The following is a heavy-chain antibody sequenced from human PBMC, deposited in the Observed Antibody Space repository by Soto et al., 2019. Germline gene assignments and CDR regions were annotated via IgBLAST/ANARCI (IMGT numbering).Heavy chain of an antibody. V-gene: IGHV1-69*13. CDR3: ATRSAGYECYLFDY. J-gene: IGHJ4*02. D-gene: IGHD6-13*01. Sequence: SVKVSCKASGGSFSTSALSWVRQTPEQGLEWIGAIVPIFDKANYAQNFQGRVTITADESTGTAYLELTRLVSDDTALYFCATRSAGYECYLFDYWGQGTMGTVSS. CDR2: IVPIFDKA. CDR1: GGSFSTSA.